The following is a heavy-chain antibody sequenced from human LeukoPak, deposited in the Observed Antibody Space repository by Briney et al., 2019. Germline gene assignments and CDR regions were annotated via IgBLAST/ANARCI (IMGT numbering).Heavy chain of an antibody. D-gene: IGHD3-10*01. J-gene: IGHJ5*02. Sequence: SETLSLTCAVYGGSFSGYYWSWIRQPPGKGLEWIGEINHSGSTNYNPSLKSRVTISVDTSKNQFSLKLSSVTAADTAVYYCARGRSGDIKYNWFDPWGQGTLVTVSS. CDR2: INHSGST. CDR3: ARGRSGDIKYNWFDP. CDR1: GGSFSGYY. V-gene: IGHV4-34*01.